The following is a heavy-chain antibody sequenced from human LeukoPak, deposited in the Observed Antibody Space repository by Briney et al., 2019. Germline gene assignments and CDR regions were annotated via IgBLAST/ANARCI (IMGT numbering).Heavy chain of an antibody. J-gene: IGHJ5*02. CDR3: ARRQVVVSATWEDWFDL. D-gene: IGHD2-15*01. CDR1: GYSFTSYL. V-gene: IGHV5-10-1*01. CDR2: IDPSDSYT. Sequence: GESLKISCKGSGYSFTSYLISWVRQMPGKGLEWMGRIDPSDSYTNYSPSFQGHVTISADKSISTAYLQWSSLKASDTAMYYCARRQVVVSATWEDWFDLWGQGTLVTVSS.